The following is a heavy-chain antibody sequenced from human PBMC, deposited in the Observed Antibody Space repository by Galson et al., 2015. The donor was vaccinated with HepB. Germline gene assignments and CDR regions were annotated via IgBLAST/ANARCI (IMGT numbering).Heavy chain of an antibody. Sequence: SVKVSCKAPGGSFNTYAINWLRQAPGQGLEWMGGIIPTFDTPIYAQKFQDRVTITADKSTSTAYMELSSLTSADTAVYYCARDLGKNSYYDYGIDHWGQGTLVTVSS. D-gene: IGHD5-12*01. CDR1: GGSFNTYA. V-gene: IGHV1-69*06. J-gene: IGHJ4*02. CDR3: ARDLGKNSYYDYGIDH. CDR2: IIPTFDTP.